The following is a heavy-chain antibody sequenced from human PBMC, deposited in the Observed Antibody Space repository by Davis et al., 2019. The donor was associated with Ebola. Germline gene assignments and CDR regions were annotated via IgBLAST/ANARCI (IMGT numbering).Heavy chain of an antibody. CDR1: GGSFISYS. CDR2: IYYSGST. J-gene: IGHJ4*02. D-gene: IGHD6-13*01. Sequence: MPSETLSLTCTVSGGSFISYSWSWIPQPPGKGLEWIGYIYYSGSTNYNPSLKSRDTISVDTSKNQFSLKLSSVTAADTAVYYCARGRYSSSWYCDYWGQGTLVTVSS. CDR3: ARGRYSSSWYCDY. V-gene: IGHV4-59*01.